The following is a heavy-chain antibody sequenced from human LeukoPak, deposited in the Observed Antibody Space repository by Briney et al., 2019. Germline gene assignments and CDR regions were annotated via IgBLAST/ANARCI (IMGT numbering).Heavy chain of an antibody. J-gene: IGHJ6*02. CDR2: ISSDGNNK. D-gene: IGHD6-19*01. CDR3: AKDPIAMAGNKYYAMDI. V-gene: IGHV3-30*18. CDR1: GFTFSNYG. Sequence: GGSLRLSCAASGFTFSNYGMHWVRQAPGKGLEGVAVISSDGNNKYYGDSVKGRFTISRDNSKNTVYLQMNSLRAEDTAVFYCAKDPIAMAGNKYYAMDIWGQGTTVTVSS.